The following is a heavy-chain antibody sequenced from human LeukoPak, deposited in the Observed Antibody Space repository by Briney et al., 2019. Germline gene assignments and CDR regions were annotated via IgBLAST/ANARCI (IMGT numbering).Heavy chain of an antibody. CDR2: ISGSGAYI. D-gene: IGHD2-2*01. Sequence: GGSLRLSCTVPGLTLSNYIMHWVRQAPGKGLEWVSSISGSGAYIYYADSVKGRFTITRDNAKTSVDLQMDSLRADDTGLYYCAGRCSTTSFHFPPYGMDVWGQGTTVTVSS. V-gene: IGHV3-21*06. J-gene: IGHJ6*02. CDR3: AGRCSTTSFHFPPYGMDV. CDR1: GLTLSNYI.